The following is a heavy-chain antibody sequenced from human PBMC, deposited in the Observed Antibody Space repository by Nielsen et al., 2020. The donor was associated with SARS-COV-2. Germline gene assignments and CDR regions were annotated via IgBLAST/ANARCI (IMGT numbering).Heavy chain of an antibody. CDR2: IWYDGSNK. CDR3: ARDLPSLIAVAGMVNY. V-gene: IGHV3-33*01. D-gene: IGHD6-19*01. Sequence: GESLKIFCAASGFTFSSYGMHWVRQAPGKGLEWVAVIWYDGSNKYYADSVKGRFTISRDNSKNTLYLQMNSLRAEDTAVYYCARDLPSLIAVAGMVNYWGQGTLVTVSS. J-gene: IGHJ4*02. CDR1: GFTFSSYG.